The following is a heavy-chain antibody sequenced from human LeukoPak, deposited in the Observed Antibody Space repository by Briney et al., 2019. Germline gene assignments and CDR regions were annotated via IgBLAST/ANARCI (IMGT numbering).Heavy chain of an antibody. J-gene: IGHJ5*01. CDR3: ARGRGRGVLITTSRRSFWFDS. D-gene: IGHD3-22*01. V-gene: IGHV4-34*01. CDR2: INHSGST. CDR1: GGSFSGYY. Sequence: SETLSLTCAVYGGSFSGYYWSWIRQPPGKVLEWIGEINHSGSTNYNPSLKSRVTISVDTSKNQFSLKLSSVTAADTAVYYCARGRGRGVLITTSRRSFWFDSWGQGTLVTVSS.